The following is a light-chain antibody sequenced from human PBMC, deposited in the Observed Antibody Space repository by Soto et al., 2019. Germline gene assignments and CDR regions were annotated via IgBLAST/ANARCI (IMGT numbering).Light chain of an antibody. Sequence: DIQMTQSPSSLSASVGDRVTITCRASQSISSHLNWYQQKPGKAPKLLMYAASSLQSGVPPRFSGSGSGTDFTLTISSLQPEDFATYFCQQSYNYPETFGQGTELEIK. CDR1: QSISSH. J-gene: IGKJ2*01. CDR3: QQSYNYPET. V-gene: IGKV1-39*01. CDR2: AAS.